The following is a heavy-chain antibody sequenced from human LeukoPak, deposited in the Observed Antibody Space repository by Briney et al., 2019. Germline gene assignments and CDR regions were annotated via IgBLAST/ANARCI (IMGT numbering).Heavy chain of an antibody. CDR2: INPNTGGT. D-gene: IGHD3-10*01. J-gene: IGHJ4*02. CDR3: TVWFGELTH. V-gene: IGHV1-2*06. CDR1: GYTFTGYY. Sequence: ASVKVSCKASGYTFTGYYMHWVRQAPGQGLEWMGRINPNTGGTNYAQKFQGRVTMTRDTSITTAYMELSRLRSDDTAMYYCTVWFGELTHWGQGTLVTVSS.